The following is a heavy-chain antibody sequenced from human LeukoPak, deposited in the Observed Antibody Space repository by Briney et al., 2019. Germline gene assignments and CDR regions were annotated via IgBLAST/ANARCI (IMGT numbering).Heavy chain of an antibody. D-gene: IGHD2-2*01. Sequence: SETLSLTCAVSGGSINNYYWSWIRQPPGKGLEWIGYIYDSGSTNYNPSLKSRVTTSLDTSKNQFSLSLGSVTAADTAVYYCARWGTYASTSNWFDPWGQGTLVTVSS. CDR1: GGSINNYY. J-gene: IGHJ5*02. V-gene: IGHV4-59*12. CDR3: ARWGTYASTSNWFDP. CDR2: IYDSGST.